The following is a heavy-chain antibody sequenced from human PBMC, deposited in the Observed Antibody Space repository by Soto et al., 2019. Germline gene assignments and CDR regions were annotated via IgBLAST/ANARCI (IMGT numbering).Heavy chain of an antibody. CDR3: ANTSPPPNIATAGSEENGMDA. V-gene: IGHV4-39*01. Sequence: QLQLQESGAGLVKPSETLSLTCTVSGDSISSSSYYWGWIRQPPGKGLEWIGSIYYSGSTYYNPSLKRRVTISVDTSKNQFSLKLSSVTAADTAVYYCANTSPPPNIATAGSEENGMDAWGQGTTVTVSS. CDR1: GDSISSSSYY. D-gene: IGHD6-13*01. CDR2: IYYSGST. J-gene: IGHJ6*02.